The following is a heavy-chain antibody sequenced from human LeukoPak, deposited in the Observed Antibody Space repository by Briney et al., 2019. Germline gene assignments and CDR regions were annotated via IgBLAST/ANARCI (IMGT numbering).Heavy chain of an antibody. CDR1: GGSISNYY. CDR2: IYYSGST. D-gene: IGHD6-19*01. CDR3: ARTMYSSGWSLFDY. Sequence: SETLSLTCTVSGGSISNYYWSWIRQPPGKGLEWIGYIYYSGSTNYNPSLKSRVIISVDTSKNQFSLKLSSVAAADTAVYYCARTMYSSGWSLFDYWGQGTLVTVSS. V-gene: IGHV4-59*01. J-gene: IGHJ4*02.